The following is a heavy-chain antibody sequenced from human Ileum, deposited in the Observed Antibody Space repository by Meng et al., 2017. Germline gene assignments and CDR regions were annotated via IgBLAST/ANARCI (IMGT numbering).Heavy chain of an antibody. V-gene: IGHV4-4*02. CDR1: GRSIRSCDW. CDR3: AHIFDS. CDR2: MNLGGSP. Sequence: QVELQASGPGLVEPSGTLSLTCTVAGRSIRSCDWWSWVRQPPGKGLEWIAEMNLGGSPNYNPSLKSRVTMSVDKSNDHLSLQLTSVTAADTAVYYCAHIFDSWGQGTLVTVSS. J-gene: IGHJ4*02.